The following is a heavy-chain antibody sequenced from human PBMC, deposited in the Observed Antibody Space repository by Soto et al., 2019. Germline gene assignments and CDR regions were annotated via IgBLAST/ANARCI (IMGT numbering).Heavy chain of an antibody. V-gene: IGHV3-21*01. Sequence: EVQLVESGGGLVMPGGSLRLSCAAAGFTLRSYSMFWVRQAPGKGLEWVSAISSSGTFIYYADSVKGRFTISRDTAKNLLYLQMDSLGAEDTAVYYCARRISGTDCTTARCYYFQHWGQGTLVIVSS. D-gene: IGHD2-8*01. CDR2: ISSSGTFI. CDR1: GFTLRSYS. J-gene: IGHJ1*01. CDR3: ARRISGTDCTTARCYYFQH.